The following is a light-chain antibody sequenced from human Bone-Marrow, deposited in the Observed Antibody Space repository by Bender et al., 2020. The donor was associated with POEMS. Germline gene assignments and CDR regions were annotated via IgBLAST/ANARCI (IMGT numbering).Light chain of an antibody. CDR1: NSDIGAYSY. Sequence: QSALTQPASVSGSPGQSITISCTGSNSDIGAYSYVAWYQQYPGKAPKLIIHEVTIRPSGVSDRFSGSKSGNTASLTISGLRAEDAADYYCSTWDDRLNAWLFGGGTKLTVL. J-gene: IGLJ3*02. CDR3: STWDDRLNAWL. CDR2: EVT. V-gene: IGLV2-14*01.